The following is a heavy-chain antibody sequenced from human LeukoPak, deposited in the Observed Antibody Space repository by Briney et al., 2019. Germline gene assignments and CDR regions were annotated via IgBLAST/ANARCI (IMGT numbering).Heavy chain of an antibody. V-gene: IGHV3-7*01. CDR2: IKQDGSEK. J-gene: IGHJ4*02. D-gene: IGHD6-19*01. Sequence: GGSLRLSCAASGFTFSSYWMSWVRQAPGKGLEWVANIKQDGSEKYYVDSVKGRFTISRDNAKNSLYLQMNSLRAEDTAVYYCARDPVADPYFFDYWGQGTLVTVSS. CDR3: ARDPVADPYFFDY. CDR1: GFTFSSYW.